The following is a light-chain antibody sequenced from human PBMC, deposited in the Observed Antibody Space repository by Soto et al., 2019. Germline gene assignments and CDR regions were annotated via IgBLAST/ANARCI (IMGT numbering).Light chain of an antibody. CDR3: QQYYNWPRT. CDR1: QSVNSY. V-gene: IGKV3-15*01. Sequence: EIVLTQSPATLSVSPGERATLSCRASQSVNSYLAWYQQKPGQAPRLLIYGASTRATGVPARFSGSGSGTEFTLTISILQSEDFAVYFCQQYYNWPRTFGQGTKVDIK. CDR2: GAS. J-gene: IGKJ1*01.